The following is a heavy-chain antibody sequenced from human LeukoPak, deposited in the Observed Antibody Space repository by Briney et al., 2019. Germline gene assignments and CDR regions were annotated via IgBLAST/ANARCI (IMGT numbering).Heavy chain of an antibody. CDR1: GFTFSSYA. Sequence: PGRTLRLSCAASGFTFSSYAMHWVRQAPGKGLEWVAVITYDGSNKYYGDSVKGRFTISRDNSKNTLYLQMNSLRAEDTAVYYCARDLGWFDPWGQGTLVTVSS. V-gene: IGHV3-30-3*01. CDR3: ARDLGWFDP. J-gene: IGHJ5*02. CDR2: ITYDGSNK.